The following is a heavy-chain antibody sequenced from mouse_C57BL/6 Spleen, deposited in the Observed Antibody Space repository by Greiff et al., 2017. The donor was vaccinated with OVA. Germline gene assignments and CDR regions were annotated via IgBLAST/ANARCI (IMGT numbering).Heavy chain of an antibody. CDR2: INPSSGCT. J-gene: IGHJ4*01. CDR1: GYTFTSYS. Sequence: VKLQQSGAELARPGASVKMSCKASGYTFTSYSMPWVKQRPGQGLEWIGYINPSSGCTKYNQKFKDKATLTADKSSSTAYMQLSSLTSEDSAVYYCARGYATEGDRYAFDYRGQGTSVTVSS. D-gene: IGHD6-1*01. V-gene: IGHV1-4*01. CDR3: ARGYATEGDRYAFDY.